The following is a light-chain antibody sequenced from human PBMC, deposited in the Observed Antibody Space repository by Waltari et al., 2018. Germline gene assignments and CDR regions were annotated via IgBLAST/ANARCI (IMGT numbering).Light chain of an antibody. CDR1: SGNILSNY. CDR3: QSYGSSNQEV. V-gene: IGLV6-57*04. Sequence: NFVLTQPHSVSGSPGKTVTISCTRSSGNILSNYVQWYQQRPGSAPTNGIYGDKRRPSGVPNRLFGAIYRFSSAAPLTISGRKSENEADYSCQSYGSSNQEVFGGGTKLTVL. CDR2: GDK. J-gene: IGLJ3*02.